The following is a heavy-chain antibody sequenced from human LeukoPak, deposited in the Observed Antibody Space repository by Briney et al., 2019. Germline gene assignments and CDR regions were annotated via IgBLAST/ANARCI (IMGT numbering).Heavy chain of an antibody. CDR1: GYTFTGYY. V-gene: IGHV1-2*02. D-gene: IGHD6-6*01. CDR3: ARGATIAARPLYYYYYMDV. J-gene: IGHJ6*03. Sequence: ASVTVSCKASGYTFTGYYMHWVRQAPGQGLEWMGWINLNSGGTNYAQNVQGRVTMTRDTTISTAYMELSKLRSDNTAVYYCARGATIAARPLYYYYYMDVWGKGTTVTVSS. CDR2: INLNSGGT.